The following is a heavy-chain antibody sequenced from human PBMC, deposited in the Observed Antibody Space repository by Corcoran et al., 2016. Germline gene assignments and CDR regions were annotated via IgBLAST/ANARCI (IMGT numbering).Heavy chain of an antibody. CDR1: GFTVSSNY. V-gene: IGHV3-53*01. Sequence: EVQLVESGGGLIQPGGSLRLSCAASGFTVSSNYMSWVRQAPGKGLEWVSVIYSGGSTYYADSVKGRFTISRDNSKNTLYLQMNSLRAEDTSVYYCARDGGYSYAHYYYYDGIDVWGQGTTVTVSS. D-gene: IGHD5-18*01. J-gene: IGHJ6*02. CDR2: IYSGGST. CDR3: ARDGGYSYAHYYYYDGIDV.